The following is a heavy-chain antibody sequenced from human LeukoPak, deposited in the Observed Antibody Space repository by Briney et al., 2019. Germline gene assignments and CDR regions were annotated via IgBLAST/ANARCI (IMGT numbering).Heavy chain of an antibody. CDR2: ISSSVSDI. Sequence: GGSLRLSCAASGFTFSSYEMNWVRQAPGKGLEWISYISSSVSDILYADSVKGRFTISRDNAKTSLYLQMNSLRVEDTAVYYCARERAACGGDCNDYWGQGTLVTVSS. CDR1: GFTFSSYE. J-gene: IGHJ4*02. D-gene: IGHD2-21*02. CDR3: ARERAACGGDCNDY. V-gene: IGHV3-48*03.